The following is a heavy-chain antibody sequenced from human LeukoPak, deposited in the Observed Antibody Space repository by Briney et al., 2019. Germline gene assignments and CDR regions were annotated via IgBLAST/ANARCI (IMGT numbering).Heavy chain of an antibody. V-gene: IGHV3-53*01. J-gene: IGHJ4*02. D-gene: IGHD3-22*01. CDR2: IYSGGST. Sequence: PGGSLRLSCAASGFTVSSYYMSWVRQAPGKGLEWVSVIYSGGSTYYAESLKGRFTISRDNSKNTVYLQMNSLRAEDTAVYYCARSYSRYYDTTFWGPGTLVTVSS. CDR1: GFTVSSYY. CDR3: ARSYSRYYDTTF.